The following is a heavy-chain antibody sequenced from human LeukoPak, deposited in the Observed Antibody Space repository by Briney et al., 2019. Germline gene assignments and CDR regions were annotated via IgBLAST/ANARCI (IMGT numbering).Heavy chain of an antibody. D-gene: IGHD6-19*01. CDR3: AAGLHRIAVAGRRLFDY. V-gene: IGHV4-38-2*01. CDR1: GFTFSSYA. CDR2: IYYSGST. J-gene: IGHJ4*02. Sequence: SGGSLRLSCAASGFTFSSYAMSWLRQAPGKGLEWIGNIYYSGSTYYNPSLKSRVTISVDTSKNQFSLKLSSVTAADTAVYYCAAGLHRIAVAGRRLFDYWGQGTLVTVSS.